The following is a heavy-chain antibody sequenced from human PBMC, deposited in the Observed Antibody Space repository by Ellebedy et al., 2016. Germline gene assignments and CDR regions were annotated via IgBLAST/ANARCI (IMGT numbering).Heavy chain of an antibody. CDR1: GYTFTGYY. CDR3: ARDAAAVAGTVGWFNP. V-gene: IGHV1-2*02. J-gene: IGHJ5*02. CDR2: IKPNSGGT. Sequence: ASVKVSXKASGYTFTGYYMHWVRQTPGQGPEWMGWIKPNSGGTNYAQKFQGRVTMTRDTSISTAYMELSRLRSDDTAVYYCARDAAAVAGTVGWFNPWGQGTLVTVSS. D-gene: IGHD6-19*01.